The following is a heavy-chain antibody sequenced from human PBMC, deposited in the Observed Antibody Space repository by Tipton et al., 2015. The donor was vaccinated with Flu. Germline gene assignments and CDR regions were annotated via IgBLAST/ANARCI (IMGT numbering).Heavy chain of an antibody. V-gene: IGHV4-4*07. CDR1: GGSISSYY. CDR3: VVVPAAQHPRRRAPGYYFDY. J-gene: IGHJ4*02. Sequence: TLSLTCTVSGGSISSYYWSWIRQPAGKGLEWIGRIYTSGSTNYNPSLKSRVTMSVDTSKNQFSLKLSSVTAADTAVYYCVVVPAAQHPRRRAPGYYFDYWGQGTLVTVSS. D-gene: IGHD2-2*01. CDR2: IYTSGST.